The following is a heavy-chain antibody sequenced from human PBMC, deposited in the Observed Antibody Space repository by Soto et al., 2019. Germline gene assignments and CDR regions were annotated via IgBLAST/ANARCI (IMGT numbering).Heavy chain of an antibody. D-gene: IGHD2-15*01. CDR3: ARVPVAVAATEDYYGLDV. V-gene: IGHV4-4*07. CDR1: GVSITSYY. CDR2: INTGGLS. J-gene: IGHJ6*02. Sequence: SETLSLTCSVSGVSITSYYWSWIRQSAGGGLEWMGRINTGGLSTYSPSFKSRLTMSLDTSKNQVSLRLISVTAADTAVYFCARVPVAVAATEDYYGLDVWGQGTTVTVSS.